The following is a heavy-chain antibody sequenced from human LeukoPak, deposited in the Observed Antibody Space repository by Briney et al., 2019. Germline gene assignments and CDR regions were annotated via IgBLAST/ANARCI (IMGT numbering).Heavy chain of an antibody. CDR3: ARAAKGGSGSYYKLFYYYYYIDV. V-gene: IGHV4-59*01. J-gene: IGHJ6*03. Sequence: SETLSLTCTVSGGYISSYYWSWIRQPPGKGLEWIGYIYYSGSTNYNPSLKSRVTISVDTSKNQFSLKLSSVTAADTAVYYCARAAKGGSGSYYKLFYYYYYIDVWGKGTTVTISS. CDR1: GGYISSYY. D-gene: IGHD3-10*01. CDR2: IYYSGST.